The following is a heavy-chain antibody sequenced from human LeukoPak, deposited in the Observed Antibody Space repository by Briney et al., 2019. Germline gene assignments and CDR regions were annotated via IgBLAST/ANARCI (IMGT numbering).Heavy chain of an antibody. D-gene: IGHD2-15*01. CDR1: GFTFSNAW. CDR2: IKSKTDGGTT. CDR3: TTDKDIVVVVAAFDY. J-gene: IGHJ4*02. V-gene: IGHV3-15*01. Sequence: GGSLGLSCAASGFTFSNAWMSWVRQAPGKGLEWVGRIKSKTDGGTTDYAAPVKGRFTISRDDSKNTLYLQMNSLKTEDTAVYYCTTDKDIVVVVAAFDYWGQGTLVTVSS.